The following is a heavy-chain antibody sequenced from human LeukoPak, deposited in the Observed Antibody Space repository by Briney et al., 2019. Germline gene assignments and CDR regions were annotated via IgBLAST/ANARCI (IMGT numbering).Heavy chain of an antibody. CDR1: GFTFSSYA. CDR2: ISSNGGST. V-gene: IGHV3-64*01. J-gene: IGHJ5*02. D-gene: IGHD3-16*01. Sequence: GGSLRLSCAASGFTFSSYAMHWVRQAPGKGLEYVSAISSNGGSTYYANSVKGRFTISRDNSKNTLYLQMGSLRAEDMAVYYCARDYRAYAANGNWFEPWGQGTLVTVSS. CDR3: ARDYRAYAANGNWFEP.